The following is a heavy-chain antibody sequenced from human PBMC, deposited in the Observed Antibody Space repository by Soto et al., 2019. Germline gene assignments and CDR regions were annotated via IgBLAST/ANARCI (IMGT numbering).Heavy chain of an antibody. Sequence: XGSLRLSCAASGFTFSNAWMSWVRQAPGKGLDWVGRIKSKTDGGTTDYAAPVKGRFTISRDDSKNTLYLQMNSLKTEDTAVYYCTTPLTYYDFWSGYEPFDYWGQGTLVTVSS. CDR1: GFTFSNAW. J-gene: IGHJ4*02. CDR3: TTPLTYYDFWSGYEPFDY. CDR2: IKSKTDGGTT. D-gene: IGHD3-3*01. V-gene: IGHV3-15*01.